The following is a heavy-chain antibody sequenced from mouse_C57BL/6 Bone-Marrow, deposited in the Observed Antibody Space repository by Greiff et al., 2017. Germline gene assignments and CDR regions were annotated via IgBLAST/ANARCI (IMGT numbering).Heavy chain of an antibody. Sequence: EVKVVESGEGLVKPGGSLKLSCAASGFTFSSYAMSWVRQTPEKRLEWVAYISSGGDYIYYADTVKGRFTISRDNARNTLYLQMSRLKSEDTAMYYCTRDDGDYFDYWGQGTTLTVSS. CDR3: TRDDGDYFDY. CDR2: ISSGGDYI. CDR1: GFTFSSYA. V-gene: IGHV5-9-1*02. D-gene: IGHD2-3*01. J-gene: IGHJ2*01.